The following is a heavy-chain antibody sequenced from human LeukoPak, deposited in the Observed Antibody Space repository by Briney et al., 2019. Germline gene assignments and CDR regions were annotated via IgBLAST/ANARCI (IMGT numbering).Heavy chain of an antibody. CDR2: IHYSGDT. CDR3: ARHNPTAVWFDP. J-gene: IGHJ5*02. D-gene: IGHD4-11*01. CDR1: SGSISTYY. Sequence: SETLSLTCTVSSGSISTYYWSWIRQPPAKGLEWIAYIHYSGDTRYNPSLKSRVTISLDTSENQFSLNLRSVTAADSAVYYCARHNPTAVWFDPWGQGTLVTVSS. V-gene: IGHV4-59*08.